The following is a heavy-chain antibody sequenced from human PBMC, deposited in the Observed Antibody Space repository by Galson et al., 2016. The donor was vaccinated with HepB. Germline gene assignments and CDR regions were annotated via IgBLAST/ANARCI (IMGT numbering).Heavy chain of an antibody. CDR1: AGSVNSGTYY. D-gene: IGHD3-3*01. J-gene: IGHJ2*01. CDR2: IFYSGST. Sequence: SETLSLTCTVSAGSVNSGTYYWSWIRQPPGKGLEWIGYIFYSGSTNYNPSLKSRVTISVDTSKSQFSLKLSSVTAADTAIYYCARDRGPDFWSETGYFDLWGRGTLVTVSS. CDR3: ARDRGPDFWSETGYFDL. V-gene: IGHV4-61*01.